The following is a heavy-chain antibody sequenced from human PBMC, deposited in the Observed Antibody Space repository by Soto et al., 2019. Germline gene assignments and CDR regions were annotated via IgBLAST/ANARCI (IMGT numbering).Heavy chain of an antibody. CDR1: GYTFTSYD. Sequence: QVQLVQSGAEVKKPGASVKVSCKASGYTFTSYDINWVRQATGQGLEWMGWMNPNSGNTGYAQKFQGRVTMTRNTSISTAYMELSSLRSEDTAVYYCARTDRITIFGVVIIPYNWFDPWGQGTLVTVSS. D-gene: IGHD3-3*01. V-gene: IGHV1-8*01. CDR3: ARTDRITIFGVVIIPYNWFDP. CDR2: MNPNSGNT. J-gene: IGHJ5*02.